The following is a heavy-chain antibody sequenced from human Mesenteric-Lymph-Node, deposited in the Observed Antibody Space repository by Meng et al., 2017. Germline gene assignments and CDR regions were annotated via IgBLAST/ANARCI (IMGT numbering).Heavy chain of an antibody. V-gene: IGHV3-23*01. Sequence: GESLKISCAASGFTFTSYSMTWVRQAPGKGLEWVSAIDNSGRYTYYADSVKGRFTISRDNSMNTLFLQVNSPRAEDTAVYYCATNTGIFVATSRFFEHWGQGTLVTVSS. CDR3: ATNTGIFVATSRFFEH. J-gene: IGHJ4*02. CDR2: IDNSGRYT. CDR1: GFTFTSYS. D-gene: IGHD5-12*01.